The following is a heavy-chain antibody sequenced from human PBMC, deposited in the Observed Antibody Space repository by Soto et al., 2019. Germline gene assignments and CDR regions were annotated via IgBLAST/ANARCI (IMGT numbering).Heavy chain of an antibody. CDR1: GFTFSSYA. D-gene: IGHD2-15*01. CDR2: ISGRGGST. J-gene: IGHJ4*02. CDR3: AKVTRYCSRGSCYYCDY. V-gene: IGHV3-23*01. Sequence: EVQLLESGGGLVQPGGSLRLSCAASGFTFSSYAMSWVRQAPGKGLEWVSAISGRGGSTYYADSVKGRFHISRDYSKNPLYLHMTSMRAEDTVVYYCAKVTRYCSRGSCYYCDYWGQGTLVNVSS.